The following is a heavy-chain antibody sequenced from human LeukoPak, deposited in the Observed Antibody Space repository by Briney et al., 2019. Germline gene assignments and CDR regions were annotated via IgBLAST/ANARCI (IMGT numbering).Heavy chain of an antibody. CDR1: GFTFSSYS. D-gene: IGHD6-13*01. CDR2: ISSSSSYI. V-gene: IGHV3-21*01. CDR3: ARDLSSWPDYYYYYMDV. J-gene: IGHJ6*03. Sequence: GGSLRLSCAASGFTFSSYSMNWVRQAPGKGLEWVSSISSSSSYIYYADSVKGRFTISRDNAKNSLYLQMNSLRAEDTAVYYCARDLSSWPDYYYYYMDVWGKGTTVTVSS.